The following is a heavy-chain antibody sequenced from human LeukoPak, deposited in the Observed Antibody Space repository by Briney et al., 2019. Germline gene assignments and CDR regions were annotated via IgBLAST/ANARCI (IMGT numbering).Heavy chain of an antibody. CDR1: GDSINSDY. CDR3: ARRMKLAAKGDAFDV. J-gene: IGHJ3*01. Sequence: SETLSLTCTVSGDSINSDYWNWIRQPPGKGLEWIGFIYYSGSTNYNPSLKSRVTISVDASRNHFSLKLSSVTAADTAVYYCARRMKLAAKGDAFDVWGQGTMVTVSS. V-gene: IGHV4-59*08. CDR2: IYYSGST. D-gene: IGHD2-15*01.